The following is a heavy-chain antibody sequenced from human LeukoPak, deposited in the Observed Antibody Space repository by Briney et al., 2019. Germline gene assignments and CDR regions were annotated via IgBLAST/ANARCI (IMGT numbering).Heavy chain of an antibody. CDR2: INHSGST. CDR1: GGSFSGYY. Sequence: SETLSLTXAVYGGSFSGYYWSWIRQPPGKGLEWIGEINHSGSTNYNPSLKSRVTISVDTSKNQFSLKLSSVTAADTAVYYCARESIYSDYWGQGTLVTVSS. J-gene: IGHJ4*02. V-gene: IGHV4-34*01. CDR3: ARESIYSDY. D-gene: IGHD6-6*01.